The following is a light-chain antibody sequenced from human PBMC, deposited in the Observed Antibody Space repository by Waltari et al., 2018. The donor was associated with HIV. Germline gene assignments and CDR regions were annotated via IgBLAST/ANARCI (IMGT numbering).Light chain of an antibody. V-gene: IGLV2-11*01. CDR3: CSYAGSFTFL. J-gene: IGLJ1*01. CDR1: TSDVGNYNS. CDR2: DVT. Sequence: QSVLTQPRSVSGSPGQSVTIPCTGTTSDVGNYNSVSWYTQHPGKAPKVIIYDVTKRPSGVPDRFSGSKSGYTASLTISGLQIEDEADYFCCSYAGSFTFLFGTGTKVTVL.